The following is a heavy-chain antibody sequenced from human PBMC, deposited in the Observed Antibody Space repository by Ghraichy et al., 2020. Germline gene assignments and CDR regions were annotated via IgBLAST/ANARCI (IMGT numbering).Heavy chain of an antibody. J-gene: IGHJ4*02. CDR1: GFTFSSYG. V-gene: IGHV3-33*08. Sequence: GGSLRLSCAASGFTFSSYGMHWVRQAPGKGLEWVAVIWYDGSNKYYADSVKGRFTISRDNSKNTLYLQMNSLRAEDTAVYYCARDLRRPYYFDYWGQGTLVTVSS. CDR3: ARDLRRPYYFDY. CDR2: IWYDGSNK.